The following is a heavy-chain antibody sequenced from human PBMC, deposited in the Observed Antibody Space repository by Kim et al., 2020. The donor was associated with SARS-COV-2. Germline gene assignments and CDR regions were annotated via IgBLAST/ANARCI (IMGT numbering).Heavy chain of an antibody. CDR1: GFTFSSHW. CDR2: INSDGSTI. J-gene: IGHJ4*02. V-gene: IGHV3-74*01. Sequence: GGSLRLSCAASGFTFSSHWMHWVRQAPGKGLVWVSRINSDGSTISYADSVKGRFTISRDIAKNTLYLQMNSLRAEDTAVYYCARRQFTSGWYYFDYWGQGTLVTVSS. CDR3: ARRQFTSGWYYFDY. D-gene: IGHD6-19*01.